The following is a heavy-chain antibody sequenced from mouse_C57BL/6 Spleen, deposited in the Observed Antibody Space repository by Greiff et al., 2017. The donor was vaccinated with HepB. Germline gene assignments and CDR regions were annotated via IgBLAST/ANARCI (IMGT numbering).Heavy chain of an antibody. V-gene: IGHV1-5*01. Sequence: EVKLQESGTVLARPGASVKMSCKTSGYTFTSYWMHWVKQRPGQGLEWIGAIYPGNSDTSYNQKFKGKAKLTAVTSASTAYMELSSLTNEDSAVYYCTRHPIYYDYDGGFAYWGQGTLVTVSA. CDR3: TRHPIYYDYDGGFAY. D-gene: IGHD2-4*01. CDR1: GYTFTSYW. CDR2: IYPGNSDT. J-gene: IGHJ3*01.